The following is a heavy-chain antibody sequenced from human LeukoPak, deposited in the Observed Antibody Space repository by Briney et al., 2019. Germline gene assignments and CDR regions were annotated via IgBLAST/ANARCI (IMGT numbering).Heavy chain of an antibody. D-gene: IGHD3-9*01. CDR2: ISGSGDST. Sequence: GGTLRLSCAASGFTFRSYGMTWVRQAPGKGLEWVSAISGSGDSTYYADSVKGRFTISRDNSRNTLYLQMNSLRAEDTAVYYCAKDSSVGYSDWLAPGGDPYYMDVWGKGTTVTSSS. V-gene: IGHV3-23*01. CDR1: GFTFRSYG. CDR3: AKDSSVGYSDWLAPGGDPYYMDV. J-gene: IGHJ6*03.